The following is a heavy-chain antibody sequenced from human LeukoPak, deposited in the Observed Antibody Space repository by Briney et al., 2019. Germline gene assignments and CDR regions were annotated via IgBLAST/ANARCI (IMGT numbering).Heavy chain of an antibody. J-gene: IGHJ6*03. CDR1: GGSLSSYY. CDR2: IYYSGRT. CDR3: ARGGLYNWNYSDYYFYYLDV. D-gene: IGHD1-7*01. Sequence: SETLSLTCTLSGGSLSSYYWSWLRQPPGTGLEWIGYIYYSGRTNYNPSLTSPDTISVDTSKNQFSLKLRSVTAADTAVYYCARGGLYNWNYSDYYFYYLDVWGKGTTVTVSS. V-gene: IGHV4-59*01.